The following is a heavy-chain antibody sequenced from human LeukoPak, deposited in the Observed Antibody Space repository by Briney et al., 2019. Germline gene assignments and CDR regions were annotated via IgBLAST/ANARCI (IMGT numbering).Heavy chain of an antibody. Sequence: PGGSLRLSCAASGFTFSTYAIHWVRQAPGKGLEGVAVISYDESKKFYADSVKGRFTISRDNSRNTMCLQMNSLRAEDTAVYYCAKDRSFPRPGGGMDVWGQGTTVTVSS. CDR1: GFTFSTYA. D-gene: IGHD3-16*01. J-gene: IGHJ6*02. CDR2: ISYDESKK. V-gene: IGHV3-30*18. CDR3: AKDRSFPRPGGGMDV.